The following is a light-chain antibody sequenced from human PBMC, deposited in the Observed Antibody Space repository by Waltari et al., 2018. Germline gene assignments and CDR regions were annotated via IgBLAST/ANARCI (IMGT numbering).Light chain of an antibody. CDR3: QQYYSTPYT. CDR1: SVLYSSNNKNY. Sequence: SVLYSSNNKNYLAWYQQKPGQPPKLLIYCASTRESGVPDRFSGSGSGTDFTLTISSLQAEDFAVYYCQQYYSTPYTFGQGTKLEIK. J-gene: IGKJ2*01. CDR2: CAS. V-gene: IGKV4-1*01.